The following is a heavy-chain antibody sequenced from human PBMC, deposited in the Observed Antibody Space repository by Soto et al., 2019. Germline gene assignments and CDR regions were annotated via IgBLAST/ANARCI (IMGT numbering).Heavy chain of an antibody. J-gene: IGHJ6*03. CDR2: IDKVGTDS. D-gene: IGHD3-10*01. CDR1: EFTFSGRS. Sequence: EVQLVESGGGLVQPGGSLRLSCAASEFTFSGRSVHWVRQAPGKGLVWVSGIDKVGTDSTYADSVKGRFTSSRDNAKNTVHLQIHSLRVEDRAVYYCARGWFGPDVWGKGTTVSVSS. V-gene: IGHV3-74*03. CDR3: ARGWFGPDV.